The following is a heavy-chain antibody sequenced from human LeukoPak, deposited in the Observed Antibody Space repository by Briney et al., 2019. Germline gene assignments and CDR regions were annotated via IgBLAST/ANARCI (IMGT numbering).Heavy chain of an antibody. D-gene: IGHD4-17*01. Sequence: SETLSLTCAVSGYSISSGYYWGWIRQPPGKGLEWIGSIYHSGSTYYNPSLKSRVTISVDTSKYQFSLKLSSVTAADAAVYYCASSVAYGDYSFDYWGQGTLVTVSS. CDR2: IYHSGST. CDR3: ASSVAYGDYSFDY. CDR1: GYSISSGYY. V-gene: IGHV4-38-2*01. J-gene: IGHJ4*02.